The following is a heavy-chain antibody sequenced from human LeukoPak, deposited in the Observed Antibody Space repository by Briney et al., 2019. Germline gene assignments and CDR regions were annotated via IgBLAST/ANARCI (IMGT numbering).Heavy chain of an antibody. CDR3: ARSRRVRGVSGPDY. CDR1: GFTFSSYA. J-gene: IGHJ4*02. CDR2: ISYDGSNK. D-gene: IGHD3-10*01. Sequence: GGSLRLSCAASGFTFSSYAMHWVRQAPGKGLEWVAVISYDGSNKYYADSVKGRFTISRDNSKNTLYLQMNSLRAEDTAVYYCARSRRVRGVSGPDYWGQGTLVTVSS. V-gene: IGHV3-30-3*01.